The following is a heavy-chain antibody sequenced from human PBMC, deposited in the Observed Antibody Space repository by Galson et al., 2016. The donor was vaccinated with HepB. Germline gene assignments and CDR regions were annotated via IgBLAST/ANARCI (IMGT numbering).Heavy chain of an antibody. J-gene: IGHJ1*01. D-gene: IGHD6-19*01. V-gene: IGHV4-34*01. Sequence: SETLSLTCAVSGGSFSGYYWSWIRQPPGKGLEWIGEINHSGSTNYNPSLKSRVTMSVDTSKDQFSLKLSSVTAADTAVYYCARSPWVGQWLEKYFQYWGQGTLVTVSS. CDR1: GGSFSGYY. CDR3: ARSPWVGQWLEKYFQY. CDR2: INHSGST.